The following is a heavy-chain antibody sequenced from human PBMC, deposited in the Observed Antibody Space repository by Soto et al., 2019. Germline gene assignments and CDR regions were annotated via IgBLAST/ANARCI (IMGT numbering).Heavy chain of an antibody. V-gene: IGHV1-18*01. Sequence: VASVKVSCKASGYTFTSYGISWVRQAPGQGLEWMGRISPNHGIANYAQKLQGRVTITADTSTSTAYMELSSLRSEDTAVYYCARSLPTSPDSGYDLGVFYYWGQGTLVTVSS. D-gene: IGHD5-12*01. CDR3: ARSLPTSPDSGYDLGVFYY. CDR1: GYTFTSYG. CDR2: ISPNHGIA. J-gene: IGHJ4*02.